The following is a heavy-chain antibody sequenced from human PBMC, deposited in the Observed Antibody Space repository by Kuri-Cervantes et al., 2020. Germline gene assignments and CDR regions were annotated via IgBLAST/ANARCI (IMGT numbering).Heavy chain of an antibody. CDR2: ISGSGGST. CDR3: ARDPYGSGDGYFDY. CDR1: GLTFSSYA. J-gene: IGHJ4*02. D-gene: IGHD3-10*01. V-gene: IGHV3-23*01. Sequence: GGSLRLSCAASGLTFSSYAMSWVRQAPGKGLEWVSAISGSGGSTYYVDSVKGRFTISRDNSKNTLYLQMNSLISDDTALYYCARDPYGSGDGYFDYWGQGTPVTVSS.